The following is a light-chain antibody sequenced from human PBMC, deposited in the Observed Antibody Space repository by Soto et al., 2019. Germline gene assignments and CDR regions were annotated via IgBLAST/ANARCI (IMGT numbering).Light chain of an antibody. CDR1: QSVSSY. CDR3: PQRIT. CDR2: DAS. Sequence: EIVLTQSPATLSLSPGERATLSCRASQSVSSYLAWYQQKPGQAPRLLIYDASNRATGIPARFSGSGSGTDFPLTIRSLEHEDFAVYYCPQRITFGKGTKVEIK. J-gene: IGKJ1*01. V-gene: IGKV3-11*01.